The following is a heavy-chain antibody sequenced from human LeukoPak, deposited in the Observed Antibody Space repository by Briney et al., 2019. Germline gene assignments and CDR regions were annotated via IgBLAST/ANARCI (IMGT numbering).Heavy chain of an antibody. V-gene: IGHV3-74*03. CDR1: GFTFSGYW. CDR2: INSDGYSI. CDR3: TRAGYSSGFDS. D-gene: IGHD6-19*01. Sequence: GGSLRLSCAASGFTFSGYWMHWVRQAPGKGLVWVSRINSDGYSITYADSVKGRFTISRDNAKNTLYLQMNSLIAEDTAVYFCTRAGYSSGFDSWGQGTLVPVSS. J-gene: IGHJ5*01.